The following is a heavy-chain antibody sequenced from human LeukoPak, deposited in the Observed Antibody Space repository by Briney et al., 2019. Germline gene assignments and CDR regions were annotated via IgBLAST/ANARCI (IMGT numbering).Heavy chain of an antibody. V-gene: IGHV3-33*01. CDR1: GFTFSSYG. CDR3: ARSHIVGADDAFDI. Sequence: PGRSLRLSCAASGFTFSSYGVHWVRQAPGKGLEWVAVIWYDGSNKYYADSVKGRFTISRDNSKNTLYLQMNSLRAEDTAVYYCARSHIVGADDAFDIWGQGTMVTVSS. CDR2: IWYDGSNK. J-gene: IGHJ3*02. D-gene: IGHD1-26*01.